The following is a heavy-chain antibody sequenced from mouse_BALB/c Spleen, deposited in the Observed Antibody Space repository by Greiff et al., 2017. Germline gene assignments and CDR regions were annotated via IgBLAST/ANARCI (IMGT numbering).Heavy chain of an antibody. CDR1: GFTFSSYA. J-gene: IGHJ3*01. V-gene: IGHV5-6-5*01. CDR3: ARSYYGSSSWFAY. Sequence: EVQGVESGGGLVKPGGSLKLSCAASGFTFSSYAMSWVRQTPEKRLEWVASISSGGSTYYPYSVKGRFTISRDNARNILYLQMSSLRSEDTAMYYCARSYYGSSSWFAYWGQGTLVTVSA. D-gene: IGHD1-1*01. CDR2: ISSGGST.